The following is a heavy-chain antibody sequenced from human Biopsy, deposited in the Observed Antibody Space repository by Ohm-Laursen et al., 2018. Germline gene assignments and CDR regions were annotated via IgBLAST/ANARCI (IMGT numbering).Heavy chain of an antibody. D-gene: IGHD5-24*01. V-gene: IGHV4-59*01. J-gene: IGHJ6*02. CDR1: GGSIKSYY. Sequence: SETLSLTCTVSGGSIKSYYWNWIRQSPGKGLEWIGFIYYTGHTNYNPSLKSRVTMSVDTSQNQFSLNLNSVTAADTAVYYCARDFRAGSGFLRSNNHYCGMDVWGPGTRVTVSS. CDR3: ARDFRAGSGFLRSNNHYCGMDV. CDR2: IYYTGHT.